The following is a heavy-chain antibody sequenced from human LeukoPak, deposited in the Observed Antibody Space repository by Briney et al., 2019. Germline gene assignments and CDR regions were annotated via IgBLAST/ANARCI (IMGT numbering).Heavy chain of an antibody. V-gene: IGHV3-21*04. Sequence: GGSLRLSCAASGFTFSSYSMNWVRQAPGKGLEWVSSISSSSSYIYYADSVKGRFTISRDNAKNSLYLQMNSLRAEDTAIYYCAKDIGDSTGYYSDAFDIWGHGTMVTVSS. CDR2: ISSSSSYI. CDR1: GFTFSSYS. D-gene: IGHD3-22*01. J-gene: IGHJ3*02. CDR3: AKDIGDSTGYYSDAFDI.